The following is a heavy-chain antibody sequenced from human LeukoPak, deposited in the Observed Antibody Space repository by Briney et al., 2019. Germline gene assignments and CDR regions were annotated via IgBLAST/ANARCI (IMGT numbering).Heavy chain of an antibody. CDR3: ASSHPLGSNNDYYTPFDY. CDR2: LYYSGDT. Sequence: SETLSLTCSVSGGSISNYYWSWIRQPPGKGLEWIGYLYYSGDTNYNPSLKSRVTISVDTSKNQFSLSLSSVTAADTAVYYCASSHPLGSNNDYYTPFDYWGQGTLITVSS. J-gene: IGHJ4*02. D-gene: IGHD3-3*01. CDR1: GGSISNYY. V-gene: IGHV4-59*01.